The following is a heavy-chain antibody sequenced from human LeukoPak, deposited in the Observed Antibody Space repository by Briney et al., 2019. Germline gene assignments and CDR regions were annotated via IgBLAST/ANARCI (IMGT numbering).Heavy chain of an antibody. CDR1: GGSISRSSYY. V-gene: IGHV4-39*07. CDR3: ARDATYYDILTGYYPNWFDP. CDR2: IYYSGST. D-gene: IGHD3-9*01. Sequence: SETLSLTCTVSGGSISRSSYYWGWIRQPPGKGLEWIGTIYYSGSTYYNPSLKSRVTISVDKSNNQFSLKLSSVTAADTAVYYCARDATYYDILTGYYPNWFDPWGQGTLVTVSS. J-gene: IGHJ5*02.